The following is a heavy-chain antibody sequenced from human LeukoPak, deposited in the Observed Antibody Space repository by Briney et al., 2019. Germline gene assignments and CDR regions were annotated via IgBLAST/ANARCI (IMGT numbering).Heavy chain of an antibody. CDR1: GGSISSGSYY. Sequence: SETLSLTCTVSGGSISSGSYYWSWIRQPAGKGLEWIGRIYTSGSTNYNPSLKSRVTISVDTSKDQFSLKLSSVTAADTAVYYCARAGMYCSGGSCYPHFDYWGQGTLVTVSS. CDR2: IYTSGST. V-gene: IGHV4-61*02. J-gene: IGHJ4*02. D-gene: IGHD2-15*01. CDR3: ARAGMYCSGGSCYPHFDY.